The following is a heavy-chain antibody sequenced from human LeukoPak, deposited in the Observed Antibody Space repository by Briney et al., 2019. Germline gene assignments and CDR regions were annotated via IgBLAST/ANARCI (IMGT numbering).Heavy chain of an antibody. CDR3: TGGRSRGDY. D-gene: IGHD3-16*01. V-gene: IGHV3-49*03. CDR2: IRGKAYGGTT. CDR1: GFTFGDYA. J-gene: IGHJ4*02. Sequence: GGSLRLSCIASGFTFGDYAMSWFRQAPGKGLEWVSFIRGKAYGGTTEYAASVKGRFTISRDDSKNIAYLHMNSLKTEDTAVYYCTGGRSRGDYWGQGTLVTVSS.